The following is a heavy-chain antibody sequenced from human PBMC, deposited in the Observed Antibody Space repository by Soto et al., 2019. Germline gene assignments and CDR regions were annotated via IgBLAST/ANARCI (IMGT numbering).Heavy chain of an antibody. CDR2: INHSGST. V-gene: IGHV4-34*01. J-gene: IGHJ5*02. D-gene: IGHD1-26*01. Sequence: QVQLQQWGAGLLKPSETLSLTCAVYGGSFSGYYWSWIRQPPGKGPEWIGEINHSGSTNYNPSLKSRVTISVDTSKNQFSLKLSSVTAADTAVYYCARDRIVGATRWFDPRGQGTLVTVSS. CDR3: ARDRIVGATRWFDP. CDR1: GGSFSGYY.